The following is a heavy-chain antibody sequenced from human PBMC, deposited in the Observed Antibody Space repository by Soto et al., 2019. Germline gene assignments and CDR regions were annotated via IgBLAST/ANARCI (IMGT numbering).Heavy chain of an antibody. J-gene: IGHJ4*02. Sequence: PSETLSLTCTVSGGSISSGGYSWSWIRQHPGKGLEWIGYIFYSGSTHYNPSLKSRVTISVDTSKNQFSLKLSSVTAADTAVYYCARSTAAAGLYFDFWGQGTLVTVS. CDR3: ARSTAAAGLYFDF. D-gene: IGHD6-13*01. CDR1: GGSISSGGYS. V-gene: IGHV4-31*03. CDR2: IFYSGST.